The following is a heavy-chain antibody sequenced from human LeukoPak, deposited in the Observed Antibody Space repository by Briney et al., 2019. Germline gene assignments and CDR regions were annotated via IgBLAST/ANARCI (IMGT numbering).Heavy chain of an antibody. V-gene: IGHV3-49*03. CDR1: GFTFGDYA. D-gene: IGHD2-21*02. Sequence: GGSLRLSCTASGFTFGDYAMSWFRQAPGKGLEWVGFIRSKAYGGTTEYAASVKGRFTISRDDSESIAYLQMNSLKTEDTAVYYCTRDRVAYCGGDCYPQRYYYYYMDVWGKGTTVAVSS. J-gene: IGHJ6*03. CDR2: IRSKAYGGTT. CDR3: TRDRVAYCGGDCYPQRYYYYYMDV.